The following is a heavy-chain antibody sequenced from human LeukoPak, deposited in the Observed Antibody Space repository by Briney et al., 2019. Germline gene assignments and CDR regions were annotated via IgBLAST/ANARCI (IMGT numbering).Heavy chain of an antibody. V-gene: IGHV4-59*11. CDR2: IYYSGST. CDR1: GGSISSHY. D-gene: IGHD1-26*01. CDR3: ASLVGATTGSDY. Sequence: PSETLSLTCTVSGGSISSHYWSWIRQPPGKGLEWIGYIYYSGSTNYNPSLKSRVTISVDTSKNQFSLKLSSVTAADTAVYYCASLVGATTGSDYWGQGTLVTVSS. J-gene: IGHJ4*02.